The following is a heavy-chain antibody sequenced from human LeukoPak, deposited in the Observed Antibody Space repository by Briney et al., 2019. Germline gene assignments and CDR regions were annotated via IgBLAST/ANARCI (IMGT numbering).Heavy chain of an antibody. CDR3: ARALVEYYDFWSGSDYYYYMDV. CDR2: IKQDGSEK. D-gene: IGHD3-3*01. CDR1: GFTFSSYW. Sequence: GGSLRLSCAASGFTFSSYWMSWVRQAPGKGLEWVAHIKQDGSEKYYVDSVKGRFTISRDNAKNSLYLQMNSLRAEDTAVYYCARALVEYYDFWSGSDYYYYMDVWGKGTTVTVSS. V-gene: IGHV3-7*01. J-gene: IGHJ6*03.